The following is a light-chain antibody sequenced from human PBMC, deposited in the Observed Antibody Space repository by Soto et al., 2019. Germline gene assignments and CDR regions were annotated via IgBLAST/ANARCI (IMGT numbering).Light chain of an antibody. J-gene: IGKJ5*01. CDR2: DAS. Sequence: IQMTQSPSSLSASVGDRVTLTCQASHDIRDHLIWYQQKPGKAPKLLIYDASDLETGVPSRFSGSGSGTGFTFTISSLQPEDFATYYCQQYESLPLTFGQGTRLEIK. CDR3: QQYESLPLT. V-gene: IGKV1-33*01. CDR1: HDIRDH.